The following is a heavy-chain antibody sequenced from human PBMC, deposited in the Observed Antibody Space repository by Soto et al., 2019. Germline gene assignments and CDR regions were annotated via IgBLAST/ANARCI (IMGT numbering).Heavy chain of an antibody. CDR3: AKERATTTAFDY. CDR2: XTXNXXXX. J-gene: IGHJ4*02. Sequence: PGGSLRLSCAASGFTFSRDGISWVRQAPGKGLXXVSLXTXNXXXXXXADSVKGRFTISRDNTKNTIFLQMNSLGAEDTAVYYCAKERATTTAFDYWGQGAMVTVSS. CDR1: GFTFSRDG. V-gene: IGHV3-23*01. D-gene: IGHD4-17*01.